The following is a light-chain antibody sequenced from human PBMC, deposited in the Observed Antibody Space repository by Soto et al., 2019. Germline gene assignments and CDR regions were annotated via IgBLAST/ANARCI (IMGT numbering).Light chain of an antibody. CDR3: AAWDDSLNGPV. Sequence: QSVLTQPPSVSEAPRQWVTISCSGSSSNIGNNAVNWYQQLPGKAPKLLIYYDDLLPSGVSDRFSGSKSGTSASLAISGLQSEDEADYYCAAWDDSLNGPVFGGGTQLTVL. J-gene: IGLJ7*01. V-gene: IGLV1-36*01. CDR2: YDD. CDR1: SSNIGNNA.